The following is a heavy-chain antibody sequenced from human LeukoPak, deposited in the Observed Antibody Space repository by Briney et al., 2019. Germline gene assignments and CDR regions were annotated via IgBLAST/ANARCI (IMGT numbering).Heavy chain of an antibody. CDR2: ISSSGSTI. Sequence: GGSLRLSCAASGFIFSDYAMHWVRQAPGKGLEWVSYISSSGSTIYYADSVKGRFTISRDNAKNSLYLQMNSLRAEDTAVYYCARDHPSNYAYGYYGMDVWGQGTTVTVSS. D-gene: IGHD4-11*01. V-gene: IGHV3-48*03. J-gene: IGHJ6*02. CDR3: ARDHPSNYAYGYYGMDV. CDR1: GFIFSDYA.